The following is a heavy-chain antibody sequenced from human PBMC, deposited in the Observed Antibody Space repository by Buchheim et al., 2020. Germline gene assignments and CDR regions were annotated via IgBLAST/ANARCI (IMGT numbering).Heavy chain of an antibody. CDR2: ISYDGSNK. D-gene: IGHD6-19*01. J-gene: IGHJ6*02. V-gene: IGHV3-30-3*01. CDR1: GFTFSSYA. Sequence: QVQLVESGGGVVQPGRSLRLSCAASGFTFSSYAMHWVRQAPGKGLEWVAVISYDGSNKYYADSVKGRFTISRDNSKNTLYLQMNSLRAEDTAVYYCARDWWEYQLLGVFRIAVAGSWLFGMDVWGQGTT. CDR3: ARDWWEYQLLGVFRIAVAGSWLFGMDV.